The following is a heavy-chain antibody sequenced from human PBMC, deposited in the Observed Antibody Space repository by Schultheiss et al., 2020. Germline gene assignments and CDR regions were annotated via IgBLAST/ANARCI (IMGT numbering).Heavy chain of an antibody. V-gene: IGHV4-4*07. D-gene: IGHD6-6*01. CDR3: ARDNIAARPGIN. Sequence: SETLSLTCTVSGGSISSYYWSWIRQPAGKGLEWIGRIYTSGSTSYNPSLKSRVTISLDTSKNQFSLNLSSVTAADTAVYYCARDNIAARPGINWGQGTLVTVSS. CDR1: GGSISSYY. CDR2: IYTSGST. J-gene: IGHJ4*02.